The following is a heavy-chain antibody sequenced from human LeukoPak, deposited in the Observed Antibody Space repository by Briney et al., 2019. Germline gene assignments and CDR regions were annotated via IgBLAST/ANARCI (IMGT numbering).Heavy chain of an antibody. D-gene: IGHD2-2*01. CDR2: INPNSGGT. J-gene: IGHJ5*02. CDR3: ARIGYCSSTICYDWFDP. Sequence: GSSVKVSCKASGYTFTGYYMHWVRQAPGQGLEWMGWINPNSGGTNYAQKFQGRVTMTRDTSISTAYMELSRLRSDDTAVYYCARIGYCSSTICYDWFDPWGQGTLVTVSS. V-gene: IGHV1-2*02. CDR1: GYTFTGYY.